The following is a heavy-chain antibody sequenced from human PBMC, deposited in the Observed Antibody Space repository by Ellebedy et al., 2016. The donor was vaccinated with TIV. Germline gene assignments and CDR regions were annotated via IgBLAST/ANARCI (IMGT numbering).Heavy chain of an antibody. CDR1: GFTFSSYG. CDR3: AREFRSYYFDY. Sequence: GESLKISCAASGFTFSSYGLHWVRQTPGKGLEWVAVVSNDGSEKYYVDSVKGRFTISRDKSKNTLYLQMNSLRGEDTAVYYCAREFRSYYFDYWGQGTLVAVSS. J-gene: IGHJ4*02. CDR2: VSNDGSEK. V-gene: IGHV3-30*03.